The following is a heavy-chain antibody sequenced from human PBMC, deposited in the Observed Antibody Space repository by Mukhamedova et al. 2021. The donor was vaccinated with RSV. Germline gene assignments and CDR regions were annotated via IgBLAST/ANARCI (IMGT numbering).Heavy chain of an antibody. D-gene: IGHD2-15*01. V-gene: IGHV3-48*03. J-gene: IGHJ3*02. CDR2: ISSSGSTI. CDR3: ARDLVYCSGGSCYPDAFDI. Sequence: LEWVSYISSSGSTIYHADSVKGRFTISRDNAKNSLYLQMNSLRAEDTAVYYCARDLVYCSGGSCYPDAFDIWGQGTMV.